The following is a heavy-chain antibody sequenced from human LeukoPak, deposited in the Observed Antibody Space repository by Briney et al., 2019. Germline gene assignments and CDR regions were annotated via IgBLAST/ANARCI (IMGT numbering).Heavy chain of an antibody. D-gene: IGHD4-17*01. CDR3: AGERNYGDYPRPAGY. CDR1: GYTFTSYY. J-gene: IGHJ4*02. V-gene: IGHV1-46*01. CDR2: INPSGGST. Sequence: ASVKVSCKASGYTFTSYYMHWVRQAPGQGLEWMGIINPSGGSTSYAQKFQGRVTMTRDTSTSTVYMELSSLRSEDTAVYYCAGERNYGDYPRPAGYWGQGTMVTVPS.